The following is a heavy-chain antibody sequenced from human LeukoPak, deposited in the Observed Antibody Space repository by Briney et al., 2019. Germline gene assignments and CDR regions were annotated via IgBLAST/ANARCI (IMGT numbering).Heavy chain of an antibody. J-gene: IGHJ6*02. D-gene: IGHD3-9*01. CDR3: ARGLRYFDNYYYYGMDV. CDR1: GYTFTSYD. CDR2: MNPNSGNT. V-gene: IGHV1-8*01. Sequence: ASVKVSCKASGYTFTSYDINWVRQATGQGLEWMGWMNPNSGNTGYAQKFQGRVTITRDTSTSTVYMELSSLRSEDTAVYYCARGLRYFDNYYYYGMDVWGQGTTVTVSS.